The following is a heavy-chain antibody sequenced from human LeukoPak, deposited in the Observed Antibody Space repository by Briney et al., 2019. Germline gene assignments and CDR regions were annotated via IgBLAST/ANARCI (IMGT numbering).Heavy chain of an antibody. CDR3: AKGMGRNYYYTMDV. CDR2: VSYDGSHE. CDR1: GFTFSDHD. V-gene: IGHV3-30*18. Sequence: GGSLRLSCAASGFTFSDHDMHWVRQAPGKGLEWVAVVSYDGSHEYSADSVKGRFTISRDNSKNTLYLQMNSLRSADTAVYYCAKGMGRNYYYTMDVWGQGTTVTVSS. J-gene: IGHJ6*02. D-gene: IGHD1-26*01.